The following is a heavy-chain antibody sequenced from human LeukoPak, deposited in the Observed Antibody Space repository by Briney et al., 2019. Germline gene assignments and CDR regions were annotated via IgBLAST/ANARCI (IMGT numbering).Heavy chain of an antibody. V-gene: IGHV4-34*01. Sequence: KPSETLSLTCAVYGGSFSGYYWSWIRQPPGKGLEWIGEINHSGSTNYNPSLKSRVTISVDTSKNQFSLKLSSVTAADTAVYYCARELDGFDPWGQGTLVTVSS. CDR3: ARELDGFDP. D-gene: IGHD3-10*01. CDR2: INHSGST. J-gene: IGHJ5*02. CDR1: GGSFSGYY.